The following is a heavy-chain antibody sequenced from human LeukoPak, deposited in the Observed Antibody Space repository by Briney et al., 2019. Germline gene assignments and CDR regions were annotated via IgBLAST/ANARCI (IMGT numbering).Heavy chain of an antibody. CDR2: IHYRGST. J-gene: IGHJ5*02. CDR3: ARTGGRLYDWLDP. CDR1: GGSISTSDYF. D-gene: IGHD5/OR15-5a*01. Sequence: PSETLSLTCTVSGGSISTSDYFWSWIRQPPGKGLEWIGFIHYRGSTSYNPSLKSRVTISVDTSRNQFSLKMNSVTAADTAVYYCARTGGRLYDWLDPWGQGTLVTVSS. V-gene: IGHV4-30-4*01.